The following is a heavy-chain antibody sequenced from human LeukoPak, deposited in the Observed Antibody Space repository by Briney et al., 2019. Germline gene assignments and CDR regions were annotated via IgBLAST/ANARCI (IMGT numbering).Heavy chain of an antibody. CDR2: ISYDGSNK. V-gene: IGHV3-30*19. CDR3: ARGPYSYGFDYFDY. D-gene: IGHD5-18*01. CDR1: GFTVSSYG. J-gene: IGHJ4*02. Sequence: PGGSLRLSCAASGFTVSSYGMHWVRQAPGKGLEWVAVISYDGSNKYYADSVKGRFTISRDNSKNTLYLQMNSLRAEDTAVYYCARGPYSYGFDYFDYWGQGTLVTVSS.